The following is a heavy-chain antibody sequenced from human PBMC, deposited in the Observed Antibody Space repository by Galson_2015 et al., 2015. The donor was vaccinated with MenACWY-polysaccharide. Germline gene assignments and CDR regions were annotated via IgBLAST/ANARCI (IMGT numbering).Heavy chain of an antibody. V-gene: IGHV3-48*02. CDR1: GFSIHTYT. CDR3: AIGDYISQGGRSY. D-gene: IGHD4-11*01. Sequence: SLRLSCAASGFSIHTYTVIWVRQVPGKGLEWLSYINSGSTTIHYADSVKGRFTVSRDNVKNSAYLQLDSLRDGDTALYYCAIGDYISQGGRSYWGQGTLVTVSS. J-gene: IGHJ4*02. CDR2: INSGSTTI.